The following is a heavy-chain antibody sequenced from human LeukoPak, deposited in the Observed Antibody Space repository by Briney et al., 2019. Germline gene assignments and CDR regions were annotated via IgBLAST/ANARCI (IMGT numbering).Heavy chain of an antibody. CDR1: GFTFSSFA. V-gene: IGHV3-30-3*01. CDR3: ARGTGTRVAPYYFDH. J-gene: IGHJ4*02. CDR2: ISYDGTNK. Sequence: GGSLRLSCAASGFTFSSFAMHWVRQAPGKGLEWVAVISYDGTNKYYADSVKGRFTISRDNSKNTLYLQMNSLRTEDTAMYYCARGTGTRVAPYYFDHWGQGTLSPSPQ. D-gene: IGHD1-1*01.